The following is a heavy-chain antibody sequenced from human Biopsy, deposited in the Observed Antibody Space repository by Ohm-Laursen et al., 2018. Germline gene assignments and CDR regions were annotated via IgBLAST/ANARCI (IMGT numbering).Heavy chain of an antibody. V-gene: IGHV4-59*11. J-gene: IGHJ1*01. CDR3: ARGSNEYGGLYFPH. CDR1: GGSFTGHY. Sequence: SVTLSLTCPVSGGSFTGHYWTWIRQPPGKGLEWIGHISHTGYTSYKSSLKSRVTISLDTPRKHFPLRLTSLAAADTAGYYCARGSNEYGGLYFPHWGQGTLVTVSS. D-gene: IGHD4-23*01. CDR2: ISHTGYT.